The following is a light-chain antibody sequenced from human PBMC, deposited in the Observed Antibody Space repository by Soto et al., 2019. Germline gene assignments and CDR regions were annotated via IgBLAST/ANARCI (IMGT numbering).Light chain of an antibody. Sequence: QSALTQPASVSGSPGQSITISCAGTRDDIGAYDNVSWYQQHPGNAPKLLVYEVTNRPSGVSDRFSGSKSGNTASLTISGLQAEDEADYYCNSYTNSSAVVFGGGTKVTVL. CDR2: EVT. CDR3: NSYTNSSAVV. CDR1: RDDIGAYDN. V-gene: IGLV2-14*01. J-gene: IGLJ2*01.